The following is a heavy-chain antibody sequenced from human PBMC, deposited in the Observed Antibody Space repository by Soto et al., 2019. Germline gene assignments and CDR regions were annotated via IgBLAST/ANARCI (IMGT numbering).Heavy chain of an antibody. CDR3: ARDPPLNYDFWSGYYTGFDP. CDR2: ISSSSSTI. J-gene: IGHJ5*02. CDR1: GFTFSSYS. D-gene: IGHD3-3*01. V-gene: IGHV3-48*02. Sequence: EVQLVESGGGLVQPGGSLRLSCAASGFTFSSYSMNWVRQAPGKGLEWVSYISSSSSTIYYADSVKGRFTISRDNAKNPLYLQMNSLRDEDTAVYYCARDPPLNYDFWSGYYTGFDPWGQGTLVTVSS.